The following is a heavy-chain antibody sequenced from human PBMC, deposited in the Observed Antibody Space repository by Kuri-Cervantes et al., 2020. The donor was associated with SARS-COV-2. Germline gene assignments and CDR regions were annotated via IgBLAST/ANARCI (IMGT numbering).Heavy chain of an antibody. CDR2: IKQDGSEK. D-gene: IGHD5-18*01. J-gene: IGHJ4*02. V-gene: IGHV3-7*05. Sequence: GESLKISCAASGFTFSSYWMSWVRQAPGKGLEWVANIKQDGSEKYYVDSVKGLFTISRDNAKNSLYLQMNSLRAEDTAVYYCATDVREYSYGPDYWGQGTLVTVSS. CDR1: GFTFSSYW. CDR3: ATDVREYSYGPDY.